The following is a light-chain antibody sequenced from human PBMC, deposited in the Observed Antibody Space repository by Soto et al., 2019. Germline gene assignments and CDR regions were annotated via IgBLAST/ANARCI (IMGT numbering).Light chain of an antibody. CDR3: GTWDSTLSAAV. J-gene: IGLJ7*01. V-gene: IGLV1-51*01. CDR2: DSN. Sequence: QSVLTQPPSVSAAPGQKVTISCSGSSSNIENNYISWYQQLPGTAPKLLIYDSNKRPSGIPDRFSSSKSGTSATLGITGLQTGDEADYYCGTWDSTLSAAVFGGGTQLTVL. CDR1: SSNIENNY.